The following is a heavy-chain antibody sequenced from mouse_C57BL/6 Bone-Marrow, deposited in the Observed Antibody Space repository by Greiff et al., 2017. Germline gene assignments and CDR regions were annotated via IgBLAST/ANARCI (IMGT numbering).Heavy chain of an antibody. CDR3: TRAYDYDVGFAY. V-gene: IGHV1-15*01. CDR2: IDPETGGT. CDR1: GYTFTDYE. D-gene: IGHD2-4*01. Sequence: QVQLQQSGAELVRPGASVTLSCKASGYTFTDYEMHWVKQTPVHGLEWIGAIDPETGGTAYNQKFTGKAILTADKSASTAYMELRSLTSEDSAVYYCTRAYDYDVGFAYWGQGTLVTVSA. J-gene: IGHJ3*01.